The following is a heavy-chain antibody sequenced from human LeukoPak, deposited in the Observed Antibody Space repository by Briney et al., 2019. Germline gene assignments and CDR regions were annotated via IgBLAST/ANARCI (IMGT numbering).Heavy chain of an antibody. V-gene: IGHV3-30*14. CDR3: ARERYNYGYGMDV. CDR2: MSYDGRNK. J-gene: IGHJ6*02. D-gene: IGHD5-18*01. Sequence: GGSLRLSCAASGFTFSNYAMHWVRQAPGKGLEWVAVMSYDGRNKYYADSVKGRFTISRDIAKNSLYLQMNSLRAEDTAVYYCARERYNYGYGMDVWGQGTTVTVSS. CDR1: GFTFSNYA.